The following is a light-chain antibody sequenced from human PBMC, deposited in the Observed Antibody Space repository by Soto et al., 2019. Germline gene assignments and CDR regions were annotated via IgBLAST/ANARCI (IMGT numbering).Light chain of an antibody. Sequence: ALTQPASVSGSPGQSITISCTGTSSDVGAYNYVSWYQQHPGQAPKLMIYEVNNRPSGVPHRFSGSKSGNTASLTISGLQAEDEADYYCSSFTSTSTSYVFGFGTKVTVL. V-gene: IGLV2-14*01. CDR3: SSFTSTSTSYV. J-gene: IGLJ1*01. CDR1: SSDVGAYNY. CDR2: EVN.